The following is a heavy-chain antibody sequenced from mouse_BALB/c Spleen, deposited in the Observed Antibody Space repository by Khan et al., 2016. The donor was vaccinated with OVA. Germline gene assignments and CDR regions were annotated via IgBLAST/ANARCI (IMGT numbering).Heavy chain of an antibody. CDR1: GYSITSDYA. CDR3: ARVYGGDFDY. J-gene: IGHJ2*01. D-gene: IGHD2-10*02. CDR2: ISYSGNT. Sequence: EVQLQESGPGLVKPSQSLSLTCTVTGYSITSDYAWNWIRQFPGNKLEWMGFISYSGNTKYNPSLKSRISVTRDTSKNQFFLQLNSVTTDDTATYYCARVYGGDFDYWGQGTTLTVSS. V-gene: IGHV3-2*02.